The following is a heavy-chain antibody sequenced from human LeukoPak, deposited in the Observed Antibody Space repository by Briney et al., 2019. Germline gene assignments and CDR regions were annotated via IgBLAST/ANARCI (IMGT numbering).Heavy chain of an antibody. Sequence: GGSLRLSCVASGFTFSNHAMNWVRQAPGEGLEWVSVISGGGETSYYADSVKGRFTISRDNSKNTIYLQMNSLGAEDTAIYYCVKGLRSYGYSLFDYWGQGSLVTVSS. V-gene: IGHV3-23*01. D-gene: IGHD5-18*01. CDR2: ISGGGETS. CDR3: VKGLRSYGYSLFDY. CDR1: GFTFSNHA. J-gene: IGHJ4*02.